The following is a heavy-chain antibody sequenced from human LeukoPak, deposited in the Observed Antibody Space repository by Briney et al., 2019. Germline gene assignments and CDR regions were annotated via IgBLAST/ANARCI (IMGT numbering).Heavy chain of an antibody. J-gene: IGHJ6*03. Sequence: QAGGSLRLSCAASGFTFSSYGMSWVRQAPGKWLDWVAFIHYDGSNKYYADSVKGRFTISRDDPKNTLYLQMNSLRAEDTAVYYCAKAASKRTDYGDYAFYSYMDVWGKGTTVTISS. D-gene: IGHD4-17*01. CDR2: IHYDGSNK. V-gene: IGHV3-30*02. CDR3: AKAASKRTDYGDYAFYSYMDV. CDR1: GFTFSSYG.